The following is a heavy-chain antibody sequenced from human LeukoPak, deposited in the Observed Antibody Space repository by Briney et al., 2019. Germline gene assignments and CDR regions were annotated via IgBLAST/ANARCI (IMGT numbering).Heavy chain of an antibody. Sequence: ASVKVSCKASGYTFTSYDINWVRQATGQGLEWMGIINPSGGSTSYAQKFQGRVTMTRDTSTSTVYMELSSLRSEDTAVYYCARDTDDYDSMFDPWGQGTLVTVSS. V-gene: IGHV1-46*01. D-gene: IGHD4-17*01. CDR1: GYTFTSYD. CDR2: INPSGGST. CDR3: ARDTDDYDSMFDP. J-gene: IGHJ5*02.